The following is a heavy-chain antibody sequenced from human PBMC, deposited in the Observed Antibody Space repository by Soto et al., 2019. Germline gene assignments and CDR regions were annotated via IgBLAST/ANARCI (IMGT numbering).Heavy chain of an antibody. D-gene: IGHD2-21*02. CDR1: GYSSSNYY. CDR3: ASVTTIWSN. Sequence: QVQVVQSGAEVKEPGASVKVSCKASGYSSSNYYTHWVRQAPGQGLEWMGIVNPNGETTNYAQRFQDRVALTRDTSTNTDYMDLSRLTSDDTAIYFCASVTTIWSNWGQGTLVTVSS. V-gene: IGHV1-46*01. J-gene: IGHJ4*02. CDR2: VNPNGETT.